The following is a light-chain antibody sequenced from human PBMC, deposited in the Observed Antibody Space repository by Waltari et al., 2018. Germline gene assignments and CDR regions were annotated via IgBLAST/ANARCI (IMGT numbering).Light chain of an antibody. V-gene: IGKV2-28*01. CDR3: MQSLQALWT. J-gene: IGKJ1*01. Sequence: DIVVTQSPLSLPVTPGEPASIPCRSSQSPLHSNGYNYLDWYLQKPGQSPQLLIYLGSNRASGVPDRFSGTGSGTDFTLKINRVQAEDVGVYYCMQSLQALWTFGQGTKVEIK. CDR2: LGS. CDR1: QSPLHSNGYNY.